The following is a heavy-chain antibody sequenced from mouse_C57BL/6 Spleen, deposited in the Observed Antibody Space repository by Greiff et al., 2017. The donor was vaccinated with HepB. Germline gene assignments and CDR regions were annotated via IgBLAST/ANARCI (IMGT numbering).Heavy chain of an antibody. CDR1: GYTFTDYN. Sequence: EVQLQQSGPELVKPGASVKIPCKASGYTFTDYNMDWVKQSHGKSLEWIGDINPNNGGTIYNQKFKGKATLTVDKSSSTAYMELRSLTSADTAVYYCARGGYDVGWFAYWGQGTLVTVSA. V-gene: IGHV1-18*01. D-gene: IGHD2-2*01. J-gene: IGHJ3*01. CDR3: ARGGYDVGWFAY. CDR2: INPNNGGT.